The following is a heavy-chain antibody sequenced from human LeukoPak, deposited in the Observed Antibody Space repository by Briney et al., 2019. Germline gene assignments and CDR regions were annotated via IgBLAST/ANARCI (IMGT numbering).Heavy chain of an antibody. CDR3: AKDDWNYAFDY. CDR1: GFTFSDYY. CDR2: IPYDGRNK. Sequence: GGSLRLSCAASGFTFSDYYMSWVRQAPGKGLEWVAFIPYDGRNKYYADSVKGRFTISRDNSKNTLYLQMNSLRAEDTALYYCAKDDWNYAFDYWGQGTLVTVPS. V-gene: IGHV3-30*02. J-gene: IGHJ4*02. D-gene: IGHD1-7*01.